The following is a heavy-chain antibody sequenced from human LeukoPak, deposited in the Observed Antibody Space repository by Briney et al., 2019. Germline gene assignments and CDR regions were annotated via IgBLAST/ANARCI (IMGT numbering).Heavy chain of an antibody. CDR2: ISSSGSTI. J-gene: IGHJ4*02. CDR3: AREADTAMDK. V-gene: IGHV3-48*03. D-gene: IGHD5-18*01. CDR1: GFTFSSYE. Sequence: TGGSLRLSCAASGFTFSSYEMNWVRQAPGKGLEWVSYISSSGSTIYYADSVKGRFTISRDNAKNSLYLQMNSLRAEDTAVYYCAREADTAMDKWGQGTLVTVSS.